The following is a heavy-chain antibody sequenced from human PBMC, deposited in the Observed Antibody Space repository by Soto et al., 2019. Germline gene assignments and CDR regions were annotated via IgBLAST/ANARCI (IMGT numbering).Heavy chain of an antibody. CDR2: ISHSGST. CDR1: GASISSSNW. CDR3: ARSPSSSWYGGGAFEI. Sequence: SETLSLTCAVSGASISSSNWWTWVRQPPGKGLEWIGEISHSGSTNYNPSLKSRITISVDRSKKQFSLELRSVTAADTAAYYCARSPSSSWYGGGAFEIWGHGTMVTVSS. V-gene: IGHV4-4*02. J-gene: IGHJ3*02. D-gene: IGHD6-13*01.